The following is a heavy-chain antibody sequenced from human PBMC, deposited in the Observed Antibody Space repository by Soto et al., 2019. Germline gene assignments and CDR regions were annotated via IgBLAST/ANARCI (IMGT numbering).Heavy chain of an antibody. D-gene: IGHD4-4*01. CDR3: ARDPDYSNYFDY. V-gene: IGHV3-30-3*01. CDR1: GFTFSSYA. CDR2: ISYDGSNK. Sequence: GGFLRLSCAASGFTFSSYAMHWVRQAPGKGLEWVAVISYDGSNKYYADSVKGRFTISRDNSKNTLYLQMNSLRAEDTAVYYCARDPDYSNYFDYWGQGTLVTVSS. J-gene: IGHJ4*02.